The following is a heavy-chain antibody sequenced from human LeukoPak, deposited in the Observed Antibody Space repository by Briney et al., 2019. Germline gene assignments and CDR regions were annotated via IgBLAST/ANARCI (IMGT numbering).Heavy chain of an antibody. CDR1: GLTFGDYA. CDR3: TRGKVPAARNYYYYGMDV. CDR2: IRSKSYGGTT. D-gene: IGHD2-2*01. J-gene: IGHJ6*04. V-gene: IGHV3-49*04. Sequence: GRSLRLSCTASGLTFGDYAMSWVRQAPGKGLEWVGFIRSKSYGGTTEYAASVKGRFTISRDDSKSIAYLQMNSLKTEDTAVYYCTRGKVPAARNYYYYGMDVWGKGTTVTVSS.